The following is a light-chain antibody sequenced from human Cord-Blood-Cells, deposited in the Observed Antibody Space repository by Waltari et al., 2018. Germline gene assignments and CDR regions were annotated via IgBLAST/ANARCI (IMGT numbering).Light chain of an antibody. V-gene: IGLV2-14*01. Sequence: QSALTQPASVSGSPGQSITISCTGTSSDVGGYNYLSWYQQHPGKAPKLRNYDVSQRPSGVSTRFSGSKSGHAAPLTISGLQAEDEADYYCSSYTSSSTWVFGGGTKLTVL. CDR2: DVS. CDR1: SSDVGGYNY. CDR3: SSYTSSSTWV. J-gene: IGLJ3*02.